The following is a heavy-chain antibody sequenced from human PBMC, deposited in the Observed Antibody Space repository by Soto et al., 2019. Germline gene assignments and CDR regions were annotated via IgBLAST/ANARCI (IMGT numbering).Heavy chain of an antibody. V-gene: IGHV4-31*03. Sequence: QVQLQESGPGLVKPSQTLSLTCTVSGGSISSGGYYWSWIRQHPGKGLEWIGYIYYSGSTYYSPSLKSRVTISVDTSKNQFSLKLSSVTAADTAVYYCARDAQTAYYYYGMDVWGQGTTVTVSS. CDR1: GGSISSGGYY. J-gene: IGHJ6*02. CDR3: ARDAQTAYYYYGMDV. CDR2: IYYSGST.